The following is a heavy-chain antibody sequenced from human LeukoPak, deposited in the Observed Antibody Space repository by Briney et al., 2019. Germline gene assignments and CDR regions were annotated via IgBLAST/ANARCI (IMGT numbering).Heavy chain of an antibody. CDR1: GGSISSSSYY. CDR3: ARLPGVSI. CDR2: IFHGGGT. J-gene: IGHJ4*02. V-gene: IGHV4-39*07. Sequence: PSETLSLTCTVSGGSISSSSYYWGWIRQPPGKGPEWIGSIFHGGGTNYNPSLKSRVTISVDTSKNQFSLKLSSVTAADTAVYYCARLPGVSIWGQGTLVTVSS. D-gene: IGHD3-10*01.